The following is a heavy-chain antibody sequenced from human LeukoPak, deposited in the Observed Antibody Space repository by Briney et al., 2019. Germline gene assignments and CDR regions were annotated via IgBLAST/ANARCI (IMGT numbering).Heavy chain of an antibody. Sequence: GGSLRLSCAASGFTFSSYWMSWVRQAPGKGLEWVANIKQDGSEKYYVDSVKGRFTISRDNAKNSLYLQMNSLRAEDTAVYYCASALFGGVFDYWGQGILVTVSS. J-gene: IGHJ4*02. CDR3: ASALFGGVFDY. V-gene: IGHV3-7*01. CDR1: GFTFSSYW. CDR2: IKQDGSEK. D-gene: IGHD3-10*01.